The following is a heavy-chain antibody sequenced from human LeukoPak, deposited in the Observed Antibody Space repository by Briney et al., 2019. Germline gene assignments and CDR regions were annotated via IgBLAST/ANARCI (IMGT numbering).Heavy chain of an antibody. CDR1: GFSFSTYD. V-gene: IGHV3-23*01. CDR2: ISGSGDK. J-gene: IGHJ4*02. Sequence: GGSLRLSCAASGFSFSTYDMNWVRQAPGKGPEWVSGISGSGDKYYADSVKGRFAISRDNSKNTLYLQLNSLRAEDTAVYYCAKRAGVVPAAIGYWGQGTLVTVSS. D-gene: IGHD2-2*02. CDR3: AKRAGVVPAAIGY.